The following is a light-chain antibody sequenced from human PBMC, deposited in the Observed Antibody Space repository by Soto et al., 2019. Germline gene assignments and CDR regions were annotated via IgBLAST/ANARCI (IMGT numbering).Light chain of an antibody. CDR3: SSYAGNNNLI. CDR2: EVS. CDR1: SSDVGGYNY. J-gene: IGLJ2*01. V-gene: IGLV2-8*01. Sequence: QSVLTQPPSASGSPGQSVTISCTGTSSDVGGYNYVSWYQQHPGKAPKLMIYEVSQRPSGVPDRFSGSKSSNTASLTVSGLQADDEADYYCSSYAGNNNLIFGGGTKLTVL.